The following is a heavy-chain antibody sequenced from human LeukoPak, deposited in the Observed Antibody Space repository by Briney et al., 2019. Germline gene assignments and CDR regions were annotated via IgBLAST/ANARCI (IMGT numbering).Heavy chain of an antibody. V-gene: IGHV3-74*01. J-gene: IGHJ4*02. Sequence: PGGSLRLSCAASGFTFSSYWMRWVRQAPGKGPVWVSRINSDGSSTSYADSVKGRFTISRDNAKSTLYLQMNSLRAEDTAVYYCARDVRSYYFDYWGQGTLVTVSS. CDR1: GFTFSSYW. D-gene: IGHD1-26*01. CDR3: ARDVRSYYFDY. CDR2: INSDGSST.